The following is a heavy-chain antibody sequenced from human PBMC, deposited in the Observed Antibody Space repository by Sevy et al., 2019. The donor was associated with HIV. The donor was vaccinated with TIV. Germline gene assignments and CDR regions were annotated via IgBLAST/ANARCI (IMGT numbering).Heavy chain of an antibody. CDR2: IYYSGST. CDR1: GGSVSSAGYY. D-gene: IGHD2-21*02. V-gene: IGHV4-61*08. CDR3: ARGAYCGGDCYSRKPFFDY. Sequence: SETLSLTCTVSGGSVSSAGYYWSWIRQPPGKGLEWIGYIYYSGSTNYNPSLKSRVTISRDTSKNQFSLKLDSVTAADTAVYYCARGAYCGGDCYSRKPFFDYWGQGPLVTVSS. J-gene: IGHJ4*02.